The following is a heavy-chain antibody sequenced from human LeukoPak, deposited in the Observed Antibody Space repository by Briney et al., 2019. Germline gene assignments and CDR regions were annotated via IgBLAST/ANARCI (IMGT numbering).Heavy chain of an antibody. Sequence: GGSLRLSCVVSGFTFSSDWMSWVRQAPGKGLERVANIKQDESEKYYVDSVKGRFIVSRDNAKNSLYLQMNSLRVEDTAVYYSANFPHLEPTYLDSWGQGILVSVSS. J-gene: IGHJ4*02. CDR1: GFTFSSDW. V-gene: IGHV3-7*01. CDR3: ANFPHLEPTYLDS. D-gene: IGHD1-1*01. CDR2: IKQDESEK.